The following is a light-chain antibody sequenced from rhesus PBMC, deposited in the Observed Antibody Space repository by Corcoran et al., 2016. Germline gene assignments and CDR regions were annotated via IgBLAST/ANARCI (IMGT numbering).Light chain of an antibody. CDR2: DAS. V-gene: IGKV3-35*01. CDR3: QQYSNWPLT. Sequence: EIVLTQSPATLSLSPGERATLSCRASQSVSSSLAWYQPKPGQAPRLLIYDASSRATCIPDRFSGSGSGTDFTLTISSLEPEDVGVYYCQQYSNWPLTFGGGTKVELK. J-gene: IGKJ4*01. CDR1: QSVSSS.